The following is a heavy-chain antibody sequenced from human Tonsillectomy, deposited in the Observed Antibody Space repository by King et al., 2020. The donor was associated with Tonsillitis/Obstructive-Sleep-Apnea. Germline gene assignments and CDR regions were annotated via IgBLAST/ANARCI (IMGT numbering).Heavy chain of an antibody. J-gene: IGHJ4*02. CDR1: GFTCSSYE. CDR3: ARAENLWSAPFDY. V-gene: IGHV3-48*03. D-gene: IGHD3-3*01. CDR2: IGSSGTV. Sequence: VQLVESGGGFIQPGGSLRLSCAAYGFTCSSYEMSWVRQAPGKGLEWVSYIGSSGTVYYADSVKGRFTISRDNAQNSLSLQMNSLRTEDTAVYYCARAENLWSAPFDYWGQGTLVTVSS.